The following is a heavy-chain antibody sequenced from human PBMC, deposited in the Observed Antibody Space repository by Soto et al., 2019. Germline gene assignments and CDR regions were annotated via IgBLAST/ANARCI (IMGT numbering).Heavy chain of an antibody. CDR2: ISAYNGNT. V-gene: IGHV1-18*01. J-gene: IGHJ5*02. Sequence: QVQMVQSGAEVKKPGASVKVSCKASGYTFIRYGISWVRQAPGQGLEWMGWISAYNGNTNYAQKVQGRVTMTTDTXTSTAYMELRSLRSDDTAVYYCARDYYGEYKWFDPWGQGTLVTVSS. CDR1: GYTFIRYG. CDR3: ARDYYGEYKWFDP. D-gene: IGHD3-10*01.